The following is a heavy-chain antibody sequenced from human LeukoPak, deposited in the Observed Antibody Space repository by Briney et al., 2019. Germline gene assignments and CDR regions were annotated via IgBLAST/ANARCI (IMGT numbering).Heavy chain of an antibody. CDR3: ATQAWRTHGAGGYHDDC. V-gene: IGHV3-48*01. Sequence: GGSLRLSCAASGFTSSNYNMNWVRQTPGKGLEWVSYISPGSSTIYYADFAKGRFTISRDDGEKSLYLQMNPLRAEDTAVYYCATQAWRTHGAGGYHDDCWGHGTLVTVSS. CDR1: GFTSSNYN. J-gene: IGHJ4*01. D-gene: IGHD2-8*01. CDR2: ISPGSSTI.